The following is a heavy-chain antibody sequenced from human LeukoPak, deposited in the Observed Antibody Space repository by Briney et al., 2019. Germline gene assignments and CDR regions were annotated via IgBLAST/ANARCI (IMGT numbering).Heavy chain of an antibody. CDR1: GFTFDDYA. CDR3: AKDWSRYSYGPYYYYGMDV. D-gene: IGHD5-18*01. Sequence: GGSLRLSCAASGFTFDDYAMHWVRQAPGKGLEWVSGISWNSGSIGYADSVKGRFTISRDNAKNSLYLQMNSLRAEDTALYYCAKDWSRYSYGPYYYYGMDVWGQGTTVTVSS. CDR2: ISWNSGSI. J-gene: IGHJ6*02. V-gene: IGHV3-9*01.